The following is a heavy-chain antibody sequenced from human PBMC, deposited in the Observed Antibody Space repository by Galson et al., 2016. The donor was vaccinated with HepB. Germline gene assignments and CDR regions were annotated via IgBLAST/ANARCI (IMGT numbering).Heavy chain of an antibody. CDR1: GFVFSNFG. Sequence: SLRLSCAAYGFVFSNFGLSWVRQAPGKGLEWVAGISTRRTTYYSDSVQGRFTISRDNSNNTLYLQMNGLRAEDTAVYYCAKERLVRRIFDHWGQGTLLTISS. CDR2: ISTRRTT. V-gene: IGHV3-23*01. J-gene: IGHJ4*02. CDR3: AKERLVRRIFDH. D-gene: IGHD1-1*01.